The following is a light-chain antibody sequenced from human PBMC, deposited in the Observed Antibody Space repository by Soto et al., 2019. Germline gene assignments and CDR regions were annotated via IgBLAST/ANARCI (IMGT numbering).Light chain of an antibody. V-gene: IGKV3-11*01. CDR2: GAS. J-gene: IGKJ5*01. Sequence: DIVLTQSPNTLSLSPGEGASLSCRASQSVHTFLAWYQQKPGQAPRLLIYGASTRATGVPARFSGSGSGTDFTLTISSLEPEDFAVYYCHQRSKWPPNNFGKGTRLE. CDR3: HQRSKWPPNN. CDR1: QSVHTF.